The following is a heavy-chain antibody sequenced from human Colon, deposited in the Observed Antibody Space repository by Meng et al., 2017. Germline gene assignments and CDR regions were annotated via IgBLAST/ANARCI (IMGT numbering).Heavy chain of an antibody. D-gene: IGHD3-9*01. CDR2: VSAYNGNT. Sequence: ASVMVSCKASNYIFTNYGITWVRQAPGQGLEWMGWVSAYNGNTNYAPKFLGRVTMTTDTSTNTAYMELRSLRSDDSAAYYCARGRYYDILTGYYKGRHFDYWGQGTLVTVSS. V-gene: IGHV1-18*01. CDR1: NYIFTNYG. J-gene: IGHJ4*01. CDR3: ARGRYYDILTGYYKGRHFDY.